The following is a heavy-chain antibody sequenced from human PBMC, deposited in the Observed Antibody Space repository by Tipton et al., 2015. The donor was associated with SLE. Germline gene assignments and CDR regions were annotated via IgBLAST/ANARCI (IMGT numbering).Heavy chain of an antibody. CDR2: ISWNSKSI. CDR1: GFTFDDYT. Sequence: SLRLSCAASGFTFDDYTMHWVRQAPGKGLEWVSGISWNSKSIGYADSVKGRFTMSRDNTNNSLYLQMNGLRAEDTALYYCAKDRSSSSWYYYYGMDVWGQGTTVTVSS. D-gene: IGHD6-13*01. V-gene: IGHV3-9*01. J-gene: IGHJ6*02. CDR3: AKDRSSSSWYYYYGMDV.